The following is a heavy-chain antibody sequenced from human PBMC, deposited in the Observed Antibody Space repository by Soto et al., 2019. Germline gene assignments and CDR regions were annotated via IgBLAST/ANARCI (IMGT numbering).Heavy chain of an antibody. J-gene: IGHJ5*02. CDR1: GGTFSSYA. V-gene: IGHV1-69*13. D-gene: IGHD2-2*01. Sequence: ASVKVSCKASGGTFSSYAISWVRQAPGQGLEWMGGIIPIFGTANYAQKFQGRVTITADESTSTAYMELSSLRSEDTAVYYCARCPDIVVVPAAIFGEGGFNWFDPWGQGTLVTVSS. CDR2: IIPIFGTA. CDR3: ARCPDIVVVPAAIFGEGGFNWFDP.